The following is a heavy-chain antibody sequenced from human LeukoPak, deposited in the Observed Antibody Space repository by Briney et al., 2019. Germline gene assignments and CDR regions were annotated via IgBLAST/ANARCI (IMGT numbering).Heavy chain of an antibody. V-gene: IGHV1-2*02. J-gene: IGHJ6*02. D-gene: IGHD2-2*01. CDR2: INPNITGT. Sequence: GASVKVSCKASGYTFTGYYMNWVRQAPGHRLEWMRWINPNITGTNYTQKLQGRVTMTRDTSISTAYMELSRLRSDDTAVYYCAKRGYCSSTSCYVFPHPTPXYGMDVWGQGTTVTVSS. CDR3: AKRGYCSSTSCYVFPHPTPXYGMDV. CDR1: GYTFTGYY.